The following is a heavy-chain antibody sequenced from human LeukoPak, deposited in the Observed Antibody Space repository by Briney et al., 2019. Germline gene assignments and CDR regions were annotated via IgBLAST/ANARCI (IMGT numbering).Heavy chain of an antibody. V-gene: IGHV3-15*01. Sequence: GGSLRLSCAASGFTFSNAWMSWVRQAPGKGLEWVGRIKSKTDGGTTDYAAPVKGRFTISRDDSKNTLYLQMNSLKTEDTAVYYCTGYNWNLEAFDIWGQGTMVTVSS. D-gene: IGHD1-20*01. J-gene: IGHJ3*02. CDR1: GFTFSNAW. CDR2: IKSKTDGGTT. CDR3: TGYNWNLEAFDI.